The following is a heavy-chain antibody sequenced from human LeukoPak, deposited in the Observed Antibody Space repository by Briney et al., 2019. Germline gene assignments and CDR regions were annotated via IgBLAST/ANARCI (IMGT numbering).Heavy chain of an antibody. Sequence: ASVKVSCKASGYTFTGYYMHWVRQAPGQGLEWMGWINPNSGGTNYAQKFQGRVTMTRDTSTSTVYMELSSLRSEDTAVYYCARGEVVVAATDYWGQGTLVTVSS. CDR3: ARGEVVVAATDY. J-gene: IGHJ4*02. CDR2: INPNSGGT. D-gene: IGHD2-15*01. CDR1: GYTFTGYY. V-gene: IGHV1-2*02.